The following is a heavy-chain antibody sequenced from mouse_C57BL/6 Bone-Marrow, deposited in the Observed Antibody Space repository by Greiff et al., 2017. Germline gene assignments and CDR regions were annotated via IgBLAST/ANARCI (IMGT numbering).Heavy chain of an antibody. V-gene: IGHV1-55*01. D-gene: IGHD3-1*01. CDR3: GRGGHGDN. J-gene: IGHJ2*01. CDR1: GYTFTSYW. Sequence: QVQLQQPGAELVKPGASVKMSCKASGYTFTSYWITWVKQRPGQGLEWIGDIYPGSGSTNYNQMFKSKATLTVDTSSSTAYMQLSSLTAEDSAVYCCGRGGHGDNWGRGTALTVSS. CDR2: IYPGSGST.